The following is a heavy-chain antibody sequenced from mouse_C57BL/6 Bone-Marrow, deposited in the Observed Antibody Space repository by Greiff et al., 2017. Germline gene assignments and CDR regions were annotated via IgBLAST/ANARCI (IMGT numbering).Heavy chain of an antibody. CDR2: IPPTSGST. CDR1: GYTFTSYW. Sequence: VQLQQPGAELVKPGASVKLSCKASGYTFTSYWLHWVKQRPGPGLEWIGMIPPTSGSTNYNEKFKSTATLTVDKSSSTAYMPLSSLTSEESAVYYCARSRGGYYAMDDGGEGTSVTASS. J-gene: IGHJ4*01. CDR3: ARSRGGYYAMDD. V-gene: IGHV1-64*01.